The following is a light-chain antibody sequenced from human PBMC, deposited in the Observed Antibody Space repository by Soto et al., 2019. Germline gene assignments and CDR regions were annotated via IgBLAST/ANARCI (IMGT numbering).Light chain of an antibody. CDR3: QSYDSSLSGWV. CDR1: SSNIGAGYD. CDR2: GNS. V-gene: IGLV1-40*01. J-gene: IGLJ3*02. Sequence: QLVLTQPPSVSGAPGQRVTISCTGSSSNIGAGYDVHWYQQLPGTAPKLLISGNSNRPSGVPDRFSGSKSGTSASLAITGLQAEDEADYSCQSYDSSLSGWVFGGGTKLTVL.